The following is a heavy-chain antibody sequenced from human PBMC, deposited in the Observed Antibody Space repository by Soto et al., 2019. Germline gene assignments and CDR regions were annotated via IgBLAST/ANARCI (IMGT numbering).Heavy chain of an antibody. Sequence: SETLSLTCTVSGGSISSGGYYWSWIRQHPGKGLEWIGYIYYSGSTYYNPSLKSRVTISVDTSKNQFSLKLSSLTAADTAVYYCAGVVTPLYYFDYWGQGTLVTVSS. CDR1: GGSISSGGYY. CDR3: AGVVTPLYYFDY. CDR2: IYYSGST. D-gene: IGHD3-16*01. J-gene: IGHJ4*02. V-gene: IGHV4-31*03.